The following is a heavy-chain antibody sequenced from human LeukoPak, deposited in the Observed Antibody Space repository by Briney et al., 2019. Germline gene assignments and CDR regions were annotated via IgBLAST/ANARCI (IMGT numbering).Heavy chain of an antibody. J-gene: IGHJ1*01. V-gene: IGHV4-31*03. Sequence: SETLSLTCTVSGGSISSGGYYWSWIRQHPGRGLEWIGYIYYSASTYYNPSLKSRVTISVDTSKNQFSLKLSSVTAADTAVYYCARGPLLVDGSGSYYIPGWGQGTLVTVSS. CDR1: GGSISSGGYY. CDR2: IYYSAST. D-gene: IGHD3-10*01. CDR3: ARGPLLVDGSGSYYIPG.